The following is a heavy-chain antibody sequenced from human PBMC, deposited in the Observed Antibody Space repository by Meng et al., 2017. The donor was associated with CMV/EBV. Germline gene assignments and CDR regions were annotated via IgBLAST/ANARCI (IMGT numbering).Heavy chain of an antibody. CDR2: ISAYNGNT. CDR1: GYTFSNYG. D-gene: IGHD2-21*01. Sequence: ASVKVSCKASGYTFSNYGIAWVRQAPGQGLEWMGWISAYNGNTNYAQKLQGRVTMTTDTSTSTAYMELRSLRSDDTAVYYCARDDKAYCGGDCSPVTYYYYYGMDVWGQGTTVTVSS. J-gene: IGHJ6*02. V-gene: IGHV1-18*01. CDR3: ARDDKAYCGGDCSPVTYYYYYGMDV.